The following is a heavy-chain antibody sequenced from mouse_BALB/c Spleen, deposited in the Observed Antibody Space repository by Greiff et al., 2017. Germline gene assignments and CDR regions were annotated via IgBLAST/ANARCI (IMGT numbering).Heavy chain of an antibody. J-gene: IGHJ3*01. CDR3: ARDYGNYAPFAY. D-gene: IGHD2-1*01. CDR1: GFTFSSYG. CDR2: ISSGGSYT. Sequence: EVKLMESGGDLVKPGGSLKLSCAASGFTFSSYGMSWVRQTPDKRLEWVATISSGGSYTYYPDSVKGRFTISRDNAKNTLYLQMSSLKSEDTAMYYCARDYGNYAPFAYWGQGTLVTVSA. V-gene: IGHV5-6*01.